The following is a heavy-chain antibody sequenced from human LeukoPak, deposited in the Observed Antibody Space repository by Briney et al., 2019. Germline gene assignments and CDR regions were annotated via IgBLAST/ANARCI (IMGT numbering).Heavy chain of an antibody. J-gene: IGHJ6*03. D-gene: IGHD6-13*01. CDR2: IYIGGNT. V-gene: IGHV3-66*02. CDR1: GFTVSGNS. CDR3: ARARITAAPNGVDYYYCMDG. Sequence: PGGSLRLSCTASGFTVSGNSMGWVRQAPGKGLEWVSVIYIGGNTYYAASVKGRFTVSRDNSKRTLYLQMNSLRTDDTALYYCARARITAAPNGVDYYYCMDGWGKGTTVT.